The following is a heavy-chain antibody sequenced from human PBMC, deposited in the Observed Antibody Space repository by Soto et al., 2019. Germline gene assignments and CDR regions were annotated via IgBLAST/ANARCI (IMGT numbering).Heavy chain of an antibody. V-gene: IGHV4-4*02. D-gene: IGHD2-15*01. CDR3: ARAGHCSGGSCLTYYYYYGMDV. J-gene: IGHJ6*02. Sequence: SETLSLTCFVSGGSISSSNWWSWVRQPPGKGLEWIGEIYHSGSTNYNPSLKSRVTISVDKSKNQFSLKLSSVTAADTAVYYCARAGHCSGGSCLTYYYYYGMDVWGQGTTVTVSS. CDR1: GGSISSSNW. CDR2: IYHSGST.